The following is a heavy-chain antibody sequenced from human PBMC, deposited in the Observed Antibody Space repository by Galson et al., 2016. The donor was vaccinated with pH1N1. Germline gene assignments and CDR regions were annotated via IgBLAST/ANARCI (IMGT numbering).Heavy chain of an antibody. CDR3: ARQAYGTSWFFAGFDI. V-gene: IGHV4-38-2*01. CDR1: GYSVSSGSS. CDR2: MSHTGTT. Sequence: ETLSLTCAVSGYSVSSGSSWGWIRQTPGKGLEYIATMSHTGTTYYNPSLKSRVIISVDTSKNQFSLKLNSLTASDSAVYYCARQAYGTSWFFAGFDIWGQGTMVTVSS. J-gene: IGHJ3*02. D-gene: IGHD6-13*01.